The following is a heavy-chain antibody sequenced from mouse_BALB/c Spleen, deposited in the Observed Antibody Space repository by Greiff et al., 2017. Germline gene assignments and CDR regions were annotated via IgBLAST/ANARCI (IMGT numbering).Heavy chain of an antibody. D-gene: IGHD1-1*01. CDR2: IDPANGNT. J-gene: IGHJ2*01. V-gene: IGHV14-3*02. CDR1: GFNIKDTY. CDR3: ARWGITTVDY. Sequence: VQLQQSGAELVKPGASVKLSCTASGFNIKDTYMHWVKQRPEQGLEWIGRIDPANGNTKYDPKFQGKATITADTSSNTAYMQLSSLTSEDSAVYYCARWGITTVDYWGQGTTLTVSS.